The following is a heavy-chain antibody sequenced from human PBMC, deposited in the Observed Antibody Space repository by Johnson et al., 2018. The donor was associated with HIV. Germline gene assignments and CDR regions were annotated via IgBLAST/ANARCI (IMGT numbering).Heavy chain of an antibody. Sequence: VQLVESGGGVVQPGRSLRLSCAASGFTFSNAWMTWVRQAPGKGLEWVGRIKSKNDGGTTDYAAPVNGRFTISRDDSNNTLYLQMNSLKTEDTAVYYCATDLDVLLWFGDAFDIWGQGTMVTVSS. J-gene: IGHJ3*02. CDR1: GFTFSNAW. CDR3: ATDLDVLLWFGDAFDI. D-gene: IGHD3-10*01. V-gene: IGHV3-15*01. CDR2: IKSKNDGGTT.